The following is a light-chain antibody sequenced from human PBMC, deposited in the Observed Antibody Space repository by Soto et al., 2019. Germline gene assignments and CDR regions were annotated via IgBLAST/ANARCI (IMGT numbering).Light chain of an antibody. CDR2: GDA. CDR3: QSFASSRSSSGYV. V-gene: IGLV1-40*01. CDR1: SSNIGAGYD. J-gene: IGLJ1*01. Sequence: QSVLTQPPSVSVAPGQRVTISCTGSSSNIGAGYDIHLYQQLPVTAPKLLIYGDANRPSGVPDPFAGSKSGSSASLAITGSQLEDETDDNCQSFASSRSSSGYVFGTGTKVTVL.